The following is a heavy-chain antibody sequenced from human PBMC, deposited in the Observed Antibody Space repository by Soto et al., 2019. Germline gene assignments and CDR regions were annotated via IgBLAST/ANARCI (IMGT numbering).Heavy chain of an antibody. Sequence: EVQLLESGGGLVQPGGSLRLSCAASGFTFSSYAMSWVRQAPGKGLEWVSAISGSGGSTYYADSVKGRFTISRDNSKNTMYLQMNSLRAEDTAVYYCAKDPTSAWGYYMDVWGKGTTVTVSS. J-gene: IGHJ6*03. D-gene: IGHD7-27*01. CDR2: ISGSGGST. CDR1: GFTFSSYA. CDR3: AKDPTSAWGYYMDV. V-gene: IGHV3-23*01.